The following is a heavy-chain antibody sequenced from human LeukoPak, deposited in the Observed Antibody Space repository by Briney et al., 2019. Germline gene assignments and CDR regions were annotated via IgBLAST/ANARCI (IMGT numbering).Heavy chain of an antibody. CDR3: ARGSTVTTVLGY. V-gene: IGHV1-69*04. Sequence: SVKVSCKASGGTFSSYAISWVRQAPGQGLEWMGRIIPILGIANYAQKFQGRVTITADKSTSTAYMELSSLRAEDTAVYYCARGSTVTTVLGYWGQGTLVTVSS. J-gene: IGHJ4*02. D-gene: IGHD4-11*01. CDR1: GGTFSSYA. CDR2: IIPILGIA.